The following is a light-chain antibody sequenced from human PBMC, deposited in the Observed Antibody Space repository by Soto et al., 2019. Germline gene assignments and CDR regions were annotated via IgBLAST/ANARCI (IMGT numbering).Light chain of an antibody. V-gene: IGKV3-11*01. Sequence: EIVLTQSPATQSLSPGERATLSCRASQSISSHLAWYQQKPGQAPRLLIYDASNRATGIPVRFSGSGSGTDFTLTINSLEPEDFAVYYCQQRPNWPLTFGGGTKVENK. CDR3: QQRPNWPLT. J-gene: IGKJ4*01. CDR1: QSISSH. CDR2: DAS.